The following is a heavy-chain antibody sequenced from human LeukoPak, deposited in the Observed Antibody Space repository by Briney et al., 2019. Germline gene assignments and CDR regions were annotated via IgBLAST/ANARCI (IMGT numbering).Heavy chain of an antibody. CDR3: ARRATYYYDSSGYSTFDY. V-gene: IGHV4-34*01. J-gene: IGHJ4*02. Sequence: SETLSLTCAVYGGSFSGYYWSWLRQPPGKGLEWIGEINHSGSTNYNPSLKSRVTISVDTSKNQFSLKLSSVTAADTAVYYCARRATYYYDSSGYSTFDYWGQGTLVTVSS. D-gene: IGHD3-22*01. CDR2: INHSGST. CDR1: GGSFSGYY.